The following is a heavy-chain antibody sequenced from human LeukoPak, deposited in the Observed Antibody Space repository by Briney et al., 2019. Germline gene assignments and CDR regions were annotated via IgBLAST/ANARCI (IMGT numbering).Heavy chain of an antibody. V-gene: IGHV4-38-2*02. Sequence: PSETLSLTCAVSGYSNSSGYYWGWIRQPPGKGLEWIGSIYHSGSTYYNPSLKSRVTISVDTSKNQFSLKLSSVTAADTAVYYCARDSHTAMDYWGQGTLVTVSS. J-gene: IGHJ4*02. CDR1: GYSNSSGYY. CDR3: ARDSHTAMDY. CDR2: IYHSGST. D-gene: IGHD5-18*01.